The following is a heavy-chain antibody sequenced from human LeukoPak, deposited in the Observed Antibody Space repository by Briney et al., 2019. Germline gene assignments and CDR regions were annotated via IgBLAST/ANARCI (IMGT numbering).Heavy chain of an antibody. V-gene: IGHV4-34*01. D-gene: IGHD4-11*01. CDR3: ARQYSNYYYYMDV. CDR2: INHSGST. J-gene: IGHJ6*03. Sequence: SETLSLTCAVYGGSFSGYYWSWIRQPPGKGLEWIGEINHSGSTNYNPSLKSRVTISVDTSKNQFSLKLSSVTAADTAVYYCARQYSNYYYYMDVWGKGTTVTVSS. CDR1: GGSFSGYY.